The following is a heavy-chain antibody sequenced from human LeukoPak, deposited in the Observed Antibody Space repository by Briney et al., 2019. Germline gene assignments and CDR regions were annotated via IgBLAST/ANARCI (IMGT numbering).Heavy chain of an antibody. D-gene: IGHD1-26*01. J-gene: IGHJ4*02. CDR1: GGSINSYY. V-gene: IGHV4-4*07. CDR2: IYTTGTT. CDR3: GRQGYTASYYFLDY. Sequence: SETLSLTCTVSGGSINSYYWGWVRQPAGKGLEWIGRIYTTGTTNYSPSLKGRLRMSVDTSKNQFSLNLTSVTAADTAVYYRGRQGYTASYYFLDYWSQGTLVTVSS.